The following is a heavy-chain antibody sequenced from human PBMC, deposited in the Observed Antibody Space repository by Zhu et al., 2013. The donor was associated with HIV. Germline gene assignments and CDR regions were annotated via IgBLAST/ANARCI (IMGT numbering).Heavy chain of an antibody. CDR3: ARESDFYAY. V-gene: IGHV1-2*02. CDR1: GYTFTDYY. CDR2: INPTNGDT. D-gene: IGHD3-3*01. Sequence: QVQLVQSGAELKKPGASVKVSCKTSGYTFTDYYMHWVRQAPGQGLEWMGWINPTNGDTRYAQKFQGRVTMTRETSTTTVYMELASLTSDDTTMYYCARESDFYAYWGQGTQVTVSS. J-gene: IGHJ4*02.